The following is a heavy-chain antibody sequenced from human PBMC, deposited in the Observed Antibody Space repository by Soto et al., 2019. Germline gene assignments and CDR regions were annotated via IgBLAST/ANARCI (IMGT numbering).Heavy chain of an antibody. CDR1: GFTFRNYN. CDR2: ISLGGTTV. Sequence: PGGSLRLSCAASGFTFRNYNMNWVRQAPGKGLEWVAHISLGGTTVDYADSVKGRFTISRDDADNSLFLQMNSLGAEDTALYYCVREQLYYNDVFARPLNGFDMWGPGTMVIVSS. D-gene: IGHD2-8*01. V-gene: IGHV3-48*01. CDR3: VREQLYYNDVFARPLNGFDM. J-gene: IGHJ3*02.